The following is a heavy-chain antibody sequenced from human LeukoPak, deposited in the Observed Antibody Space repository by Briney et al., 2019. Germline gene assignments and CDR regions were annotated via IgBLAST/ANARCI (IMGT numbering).Heavy chain of an antibody. CDR2: INPSGGST. D-gene: IGHD2-2*01. J-gene: IGHJ4*02. CDR3: ARDRVGVVVPAAMPID. Sequence: ASVKVSCKASGYTFTSYYMHWVRQAPGQGLEWMGIINPSGGSTSYAQKFQGRVTMTRDTSTSTVYTELSSLRSEDTAVYYCARDRVGVVVPAAMPIDWGQGTLVTVSS. CDR1: GYTFTSYY. V-gene: IGHV1-46*01.